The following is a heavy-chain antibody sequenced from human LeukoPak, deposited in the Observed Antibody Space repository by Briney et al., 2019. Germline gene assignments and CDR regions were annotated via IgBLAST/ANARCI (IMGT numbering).Heavy chain of an antibody. Sequence: GGSLRLSCAASGFTFSSYSMNWVRQAPGKGLEWVSYISSSSSTIYYADSVKGRFTISRDNAKNSLYLQMNSLRAEDTAVYYCARSPGDGYSYHSDYWGQGTLVTVSS. CDR1: GFTFSSYS. V-gene: IGHV3-48*01. CDR3: ARSPGDGYSYHSDY. CDR2: ISSSSSTI. D-gene: IGHD5-24*01. J-gene: IGHJ4*02.